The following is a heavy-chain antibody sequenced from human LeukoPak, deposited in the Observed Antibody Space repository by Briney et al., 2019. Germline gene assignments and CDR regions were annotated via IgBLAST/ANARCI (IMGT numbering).Heavy chain of an antibody. J-gene: IGHJ4*02. CDR3: ARRGAFYDSSGYPN. Sequence: GASVKVSCKASGYTFTGYYMHWVRQAPGQGLEWMGWINPNSGGTNYAQEFQGRVTMTRDTSISTAYMELSRLRSDDTAVYYCARRGAFYDSSGYPNWGQGTLVTVSS. D-gene: IGHD3-22*01. CDR1: GYTFTGYY. V-gene: IGHV1-2*02. CDR2: INPNSGGT.